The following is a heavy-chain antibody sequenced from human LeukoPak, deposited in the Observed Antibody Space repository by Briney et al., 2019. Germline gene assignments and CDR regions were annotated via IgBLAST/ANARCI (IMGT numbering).Heavy chain of an antibody. CDR1: GGSIRSYY. CDR2: IYYSGST. Sequence: SGTLSLTCTVSGGSIRSYYWSWIRQPPGEGLEWIGYIYYSGSTNYNPSLKSRVTISVDTSKNEFSLKLRSVTAADTAVYYCARSPGAMAYFDYWGQGTLVTVSS. V-gene: IGHV4-59*01. J-gene: IGHJ4*02. D-gene: IGHD5-18*01. CDR3: ARSPGAMAYFDY.